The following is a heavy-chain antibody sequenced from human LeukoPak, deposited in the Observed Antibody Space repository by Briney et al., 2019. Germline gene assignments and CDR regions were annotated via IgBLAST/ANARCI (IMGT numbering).Heavy chain of an antibody. J-gene: IGHJ4*02. CDR3: ARGPTGLSIDY. CDR2: IYSGGST. V-gene: IGHV3-66*01. CDR1: EFSVGSNY. Sequence: GGSLRLSCAASEFSVGSNYMTWVRQAPGKGLEWVSLIYSGGSTYYADSVKGRFTISRDNSKNTLYLQMNSLRAEDTAVYYCARGPTGLSIDYWGQGTLVTVSS. D-gene: IGHD3-16*02.